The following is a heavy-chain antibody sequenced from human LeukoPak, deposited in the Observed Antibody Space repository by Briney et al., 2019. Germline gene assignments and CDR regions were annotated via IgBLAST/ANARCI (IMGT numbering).Heavy chain of an antibody. D-gene: IGHD6-6*01. CDR3: ARDGRVAARSLGMDV. CDR1: GGSISSGGYY. Sequence: SETLSLTCTVSGGSISSGGYYWSWIRQHPGKGLEWIGYIYYSGSTYYNPSLKSRVTISVDTSKNQFSLKLSSVTAADTAVYYCARDGRVAARSLGMDVWGQGTTVTVSS. J-gene: IGHJ6*02. CDR2: IYYSGST. V-gene: IGHV4-31*03.